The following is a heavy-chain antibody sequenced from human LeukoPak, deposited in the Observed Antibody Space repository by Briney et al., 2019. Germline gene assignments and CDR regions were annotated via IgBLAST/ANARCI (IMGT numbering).Heavy chain of an antibody. CDR2: ISSSGSTI. Sequence: PGGSLRLSCAASGLTFPNAWMYWVRQAPGKGLEWVSYISSSGSTIYYADSVKGRFTISRDNAKNSLYLQMNSLRAEDTAVYYCASKPPYSGRQYWGQGTLVTVSS. CDR3: ASKPPYSGRQY. D-gene: IGHD1-26*01. CDR1: GLTFPNAW. J-gene: IGHJ4*02. V-gene: IGHV3-48*04.